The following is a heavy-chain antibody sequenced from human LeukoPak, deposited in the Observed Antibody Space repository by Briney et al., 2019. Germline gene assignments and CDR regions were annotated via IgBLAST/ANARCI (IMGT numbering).Heavy chain of an antibody. CDR2: INAGNGNT. CDR3: ARDRGYDSSGYYSPRYYGMDV. CDR1: GYTFTSYA. J-gene: IGHJ6*02. D-gene: IGHD3-22*01. Sequence: ASVKVSCKASGYTFTSYAMHWVHQAPGQRLEWMGWINAGNGNTKYSQKFQGRVTITRDTSASTAYMELSSLRSEDTAVYYCARDRGYDSSGYYSPRYYGMDVWGQGTTVTVSS. V-gene: IGHV1-3*01.